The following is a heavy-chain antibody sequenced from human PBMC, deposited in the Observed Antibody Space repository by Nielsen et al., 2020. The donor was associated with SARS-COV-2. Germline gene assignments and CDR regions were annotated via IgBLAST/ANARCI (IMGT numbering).Heavy chain of an antibody. V-gene: IGHV4-30-2*02. CDR1: GDSISSAGYS. Sequence: SETLSLTCDVSGDSISSAGYSWSWIRQPPGKGLEWIGYIYQSGSAYSNASLKSRVTISVDTSKNQFSLKLSSVTAADTAVYYCASMTYYDILTGYYTFDYWGQGTLVTVSS. CDR2: IYQSGSA. CDR3: ASMTYYDILTGYYTFDY. D-gene: IGHD3-9*01. J-gene: IGHJ4*02.